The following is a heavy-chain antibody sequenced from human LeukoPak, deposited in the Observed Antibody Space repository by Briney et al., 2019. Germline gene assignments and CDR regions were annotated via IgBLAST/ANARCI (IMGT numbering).Heavy chain of an antibody. CDR2: IKSDGST. CDR3: ARAPSEIGGYYPEYFRH. D-gene: IGHD3-22*01. J-gene: IGHJ1*01. CDR1: GFTFSSYW. Sequence: PGGSLRLSCAASGFTFSSYWMHWVRHAPGKGRGWVSRIKSDGSTRYTDSVKGRGTISRDNAKNTVSLQMTSLRAEDTGVYYCARAPSEIGGYYPEYFRHWGQGTLVIVSS. V-gene: IGHV3-74*01.